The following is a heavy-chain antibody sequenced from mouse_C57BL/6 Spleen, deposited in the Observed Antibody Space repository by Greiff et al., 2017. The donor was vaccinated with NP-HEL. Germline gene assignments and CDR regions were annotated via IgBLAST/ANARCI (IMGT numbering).Heavy chain of an antibody. Sequence: EVKLLESGPGLVKPSQSLSPTCSVTGYSITSGYYWNWIRQFPGNKLEWMGYISYDGSNNYNPSLKNRISITRDTSKNQFFLKLNSVTTEDTATYYCARGGRGYAMDYWGQGTSVTVSS. V-gene: IGHV3-6*01. CDR3: ARGGRGYAMDY. CDR2: ISYDGSN. D-gene: IGHD3-3*01. CDR1: GYSITSGYY. J-gene: IGHJ4*01.